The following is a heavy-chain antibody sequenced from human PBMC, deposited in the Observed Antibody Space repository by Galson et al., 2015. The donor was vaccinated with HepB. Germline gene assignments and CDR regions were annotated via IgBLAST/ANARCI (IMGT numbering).Heavy chain of an antibody. J-gene: IGHJ5*02. Sequence: ETLSLTCTVSGDSIGSDYWSWVRQPPGKGLEWIGYIHHSGDTNYSPSLKSRVTISKDMSKNQFSLKLASVTAADTAVYYCARFLGATMFRERIIANWYDPWGQGTLVTVSS. CDR3: ARFLGATMFRERIIANWYDP. V-gene: IGHV4-59*01. CDR2: IHHSGDT. CDR1: GDSIGSDY. D-gene: IGHD3-10*01.